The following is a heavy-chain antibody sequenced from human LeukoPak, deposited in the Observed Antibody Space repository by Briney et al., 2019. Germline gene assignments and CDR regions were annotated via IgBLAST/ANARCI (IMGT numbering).Heavy chain of an antibody. Sequence: ASVKVSCKVSGYTLTELSMHWVRQAPGKGLEWMGGFDPEDGETIYAQKYQGRVTMTEDTSTDTAYMELSSLRSEDTAVYYCATVVAVAATPSDYWGQGTLVTVSS. V-gene: IGHV1-24*01. CDR2: FDPEDGET. CDR3: ATVVAVAATPSDY. D-gene: IGHD2-15*01. J-gene: IGHJ4*02. CDR1: GYTLTELS.